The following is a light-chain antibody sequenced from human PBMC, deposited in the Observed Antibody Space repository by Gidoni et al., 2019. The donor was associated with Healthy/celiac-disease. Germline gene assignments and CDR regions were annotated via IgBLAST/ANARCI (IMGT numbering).Light chain of an antibody. Sequence: DIQMTQSPSSLSASVGDRVTITCRASQSISSYLNWYQQKPGNAPKLLIYAASSLQSGVPSRFSGSGSGTDFTLTISSLQPEDFATYYCPHEETFXQXTKVEIK. CDR3: PHEET. CDR1: QSISSY. V-gene: IGKV1-39*01. J-gene: IGKJ1*01. CDR2: AAS.